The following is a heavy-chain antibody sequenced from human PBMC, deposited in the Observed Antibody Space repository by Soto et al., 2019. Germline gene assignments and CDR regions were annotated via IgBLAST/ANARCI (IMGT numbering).Heavy chain of an antibody. D-gene: IGHD3-22*01. J-gene: IGHJ6*02. CDR2: IIPIFGTA. Sequence: GASVKVSCKASGGTFSSYAISWVRQAPGQGLEWMGGIIPIFGTANYAQKFQGRVTITADESTSTAYMELSSLRSEDTAVYYCARAHDSSGYYSPLYGMDVWGQGTTVTVSS. CDR3: ARAHDSSGYYSPLYGMDV. V-gene: IGHV1-69*13. CDR1: GGTFSSYA.